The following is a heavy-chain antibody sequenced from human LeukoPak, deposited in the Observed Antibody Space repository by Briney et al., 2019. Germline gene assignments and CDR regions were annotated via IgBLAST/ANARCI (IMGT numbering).Heavy chain of an antibody. CDR2: IYYSGST. J-gene: IGHJ4*02. V-gene: IGHV4-39*01. D-gene: IGHD3-22*01. Sequence: SETLSLTCTVSGGSISSSSYYWGWIRQPPGQGLEWIGSIYYSGSTYYNPSLKSRVTISVDTSKNQFSLNLSSVTAADTAVYYCARLYYDSSGYYQICYFDYWGQGTLVTVSS. CDR1: GGSISSSSYY. CDR3: ARLYYDSSGYYQICYFDY.